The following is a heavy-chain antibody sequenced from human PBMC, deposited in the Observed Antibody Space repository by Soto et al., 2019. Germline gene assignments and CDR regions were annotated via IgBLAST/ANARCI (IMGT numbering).Heavy chain of an antibody. CDR1: GFTFSSYG. V-gene: IGHV3-33*06. D-gene: IGHD3-22*01. CDR2: IWYDGSNK. J-gene: IGHJ5*02. Sequence: QVQLVESGGGVVQPGRSLRLSCAASGFTFSSYGMHWVRQAPGKGLEWVAVIWYDGSNKYYADSVKGRFTISRDNYXNTLYLQMNSLRAEATAVYYCGKDGSSGYYGWFDPWGQGTLVTVSS. CDR3: GKDGSSGYYGWFDP.